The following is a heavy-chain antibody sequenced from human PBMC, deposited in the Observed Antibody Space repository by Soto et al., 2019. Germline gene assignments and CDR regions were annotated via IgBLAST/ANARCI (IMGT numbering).Heavy chain of an antibody. D-gene: IGHD2-2*01. CDR1: GFTFSSYA. V-gene: IGHV3-30-3*01. CDR2: ISYDGSNK. J-gene: IGHJ6*02. Sequence: GGSLRLSCAASGFTFSSYAMHWVRQAPGKGLEWVAVISYDGSNKYYADSVKGRFTISRDNSKNTLYLQMNSLRAEDKAVYYCARDLLGYCSRTRCPRTGMDVWGQGTTVTVSS. CDR3: ARDLLGYCSRTRCPRTGMDV.